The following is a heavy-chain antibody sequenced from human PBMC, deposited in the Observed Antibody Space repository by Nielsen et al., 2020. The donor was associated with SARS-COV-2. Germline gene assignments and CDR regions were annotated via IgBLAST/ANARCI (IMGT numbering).Heavy chain of an antibody. V-gene: IGHV4-31*03. CDR2: IYYSGST. J-gene: IGHJ4*02. CDR1: GGSISSGGYY. D-gene: IGHD7-27*01. Sequence: SETLSLTCTVSGGSISSGGYYWSWIRQHPGKGLEWIGYIYYSGSTYYNPSLKSRVTISVGTSKNQFSLKLSSVTAADTAVYYCARVRELGPWYYFDYWGQGTLVTVSS. CDR3: ARVRELGPWYYFDY.